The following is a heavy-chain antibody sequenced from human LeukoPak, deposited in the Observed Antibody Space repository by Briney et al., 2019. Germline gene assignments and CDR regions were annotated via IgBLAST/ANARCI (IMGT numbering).Heavy chain of an antibody. D-gene: IGHD5-24*01. CDR1: GGTFSSYA. Sequence: SVKVSCKASGGTFSSYAISWVRQAPGQGVEWMGGIIPIFGTANYAQKFQGRVTITTDESTSTDYMELSSLRSEDTAVYYCARTATIGYYFDYWGQGTLVTVSS. V-gene: IGHV1-69*05. J-gene: IGHJ4*02. CDR2: IIPIFGTA. CDR3: ARTATIGYYFDY.